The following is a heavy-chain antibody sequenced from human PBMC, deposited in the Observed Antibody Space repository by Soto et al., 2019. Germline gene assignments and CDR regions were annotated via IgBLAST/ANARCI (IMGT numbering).Heavy chain of an antibody. CDR1: GRSVRRYY. V-gene: IGHV4-59*02. J-gene: IGHJ5*02. D-gene: IGHD1-26*01. Sequence: SETLSLTCTGFGRSVRRYYWSWIRQHPGKGLEWIGYIYYSGSTNYNPSLKSRVTISVDTSKNQFSLKLSSVTAADTAVYSCARDRSGSYFGWFDPWGQGTLVTVS. CDR3: ARDRSGSYFGWFDP. CDR2: IYYSGST.